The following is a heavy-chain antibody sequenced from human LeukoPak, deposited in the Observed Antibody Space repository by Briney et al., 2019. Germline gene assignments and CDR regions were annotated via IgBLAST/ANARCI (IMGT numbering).Heavy chain of an antibody. Sequence: SETLSLTCTVSGGSISSYYWSWIRQPPGKGLEWIGYIYYSGCTNYNPPLKSRVTISVDTSKNQFSLKLSSVTAADAAVYYCARRVPDFWSGYYTGIRGYYFDYWGQGTLVTVSS. CDR1: GGSISSYY. V-gene: IGHV4-59*08. CDR3: ARRVPDFWSGYYTGIRGYYFDY. CDR2: IYYSGCT. J-gene: IGHJ4*02. D-gene: IGHD3-3*01.